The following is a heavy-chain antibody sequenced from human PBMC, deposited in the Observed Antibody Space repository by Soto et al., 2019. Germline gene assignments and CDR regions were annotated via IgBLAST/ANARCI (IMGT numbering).Heavy chain of an antibody. V-gene: IGHV3-23*01. J-gene: IGHJ4*02. CDR1: GFTFSSYA. D-gene: IGHD3-10*01. Sequence: LSLTCAASGFTFSSYAMSWVRQAPGKGLEWVSAISGSGGSTYYADSVKGRFTISRDNSKNTLYLQMNSLRAEDTAVYYCAKDVWFGEYYFDYWGQGTLVTVSS. CDR3: AKDVWFGEYYFDY. CDR2: ISGSGGST.